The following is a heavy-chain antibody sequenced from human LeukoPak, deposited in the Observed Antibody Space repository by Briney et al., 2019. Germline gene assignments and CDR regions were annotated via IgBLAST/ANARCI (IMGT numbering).Heavy chain of an antibody. Sequence: GGSLRLSCAASGFTFDDYSMHWVRQAPGKGLEWVSGISRNSGRIGYAASVKGRFSIPRDNAVNALDLQMNSLRAEGTALYYCAKDSGYDFRRVNWCDLWGQGTLVSVS. D-gene: IGHD5-12*01. CDR1: GFTFDDYS. V-gene: IGHV3-9*01. J-gene: IGHJ5*02. CDR3: AKDSGYDFRRVNWCDL. CDR2: ISRNSGRI.